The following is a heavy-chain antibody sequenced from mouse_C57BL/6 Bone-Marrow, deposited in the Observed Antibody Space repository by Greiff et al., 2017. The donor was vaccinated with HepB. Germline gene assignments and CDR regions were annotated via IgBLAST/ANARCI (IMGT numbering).Heavy chain of an antibody. V-gene: IGHV1-76*01. Sequence: QVQLKESGAELVRPGASVKLSCKASGYTFTDYYINWVKQRPGQGLEWIARIYPGSGNTYYNEKFKGKATLTAEKSSSTAYMQLSSLTSEDSAVYFCASGGSLAWFAYWGQGTLVTVSA. D-gene: IGHD1-1*02. CDR1: GYTFTDYY. CDR2: IYPGSGNT. CDR3: ASGGSLAWFAY. J-gene: IGHJ3*01.